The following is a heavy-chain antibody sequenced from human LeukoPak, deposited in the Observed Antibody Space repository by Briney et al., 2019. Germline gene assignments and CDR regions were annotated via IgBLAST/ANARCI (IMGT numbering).Heavy chain of an antibody. CDR3: ARDLYRSWYAQLDWRLNWFDP. V-gene: IGHV4-39*07. CDR1: GGSISSSSYY. D-gene: IGHD2-2*01. CDR2: IYYSGST. Sequence: SETLSLTCTVSGGSISSSSYYWGWIRQPPGKGLEWIGSIYYSGSTYYNPSLKSRVTISVDTSENQFSLKLSSVTAADTAVYYCARDLYRSWYAQLDWRLNWFDPWGQGTLVTVSS. J-gene: IGHJ5*02.